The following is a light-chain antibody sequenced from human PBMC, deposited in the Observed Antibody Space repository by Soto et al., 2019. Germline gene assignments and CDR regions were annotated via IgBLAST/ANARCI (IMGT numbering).Light chain of an antibody. V-gene: IGKV3-20*01. CDR3: QQYGSSPLT. J-gene: IGKJ3*01. Sequence: EIVLTQSPGTLSLSPGERATLSCRASQSVSSSNLAWYQQKPGQAPRLLIYGASSRATGIPDRFSGSGSGAYFPLTISRLEPEDFAVYYCQQYGSSPLTFGPGTKVDIK. CDR2: GAS. CDR1: QSVSSSN.